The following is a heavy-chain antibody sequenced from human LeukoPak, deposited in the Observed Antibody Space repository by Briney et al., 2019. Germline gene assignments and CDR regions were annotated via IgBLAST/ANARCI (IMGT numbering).Heavy chain of an antibody. D-gene: IGHD4-23*01. CDR2: VSHDGGDK. V-gene: IGHV3-30*04. J-gene: IGHJ4*02. CDR1: GVTIINYS. CDR3: GKKHHMYEGGGSLFVY. Sequence: GGSLRLSCTVSGVTIINYSRSWIRQAPGKGLEWVAAVSHDGGDKNIADSVKGRFTISRDNSKSTLYLQMNSLRAEDTAVYYLGKKHHMYEGGGSLFVYWGQGTLVTVSS.